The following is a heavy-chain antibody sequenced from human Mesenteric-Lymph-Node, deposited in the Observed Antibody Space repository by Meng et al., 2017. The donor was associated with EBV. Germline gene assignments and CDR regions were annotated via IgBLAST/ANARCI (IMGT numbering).Heavy chain of an antibody. CDR1: VDSISNSNW. D-gene: IGHD3-16*01. Sequence: VQRQGAGPGLVKPSGTPSLTCAVSVDSISNSNWWSWVRQPPGKGLEWIGEIYYTGSTNYNPSLKSRVSMSVDKSKNEFSLEVNSVTAADTAVYYCASGGVRDPSPPYWGQGALVTVSS. CDR2: IYYTGST. J-gene: IGHJ1*01. CDR3: ASGGVRDPSPPY. V-gene: IGHV4-4*02.